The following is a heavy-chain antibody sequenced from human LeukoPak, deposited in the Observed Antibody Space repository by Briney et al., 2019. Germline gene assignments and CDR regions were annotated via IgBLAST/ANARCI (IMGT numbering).Heavy chain of an antibody. Sequence: GGSLRLSCAASGFTFDDYGMSWVRQAPGKGLEWVSGINWNGGSTGYADSVKGRFTISRDNAKNSLYLQMNSLRAEDTALYFCTKDRHSSGWPNWFDPWGQGSLVIVSS. CDR3: TKDRHSSGWPNWFDP. V-gene: IGHV3-20*04. CDR2: INWNGGST. CDR1: GFTFDDYG. J-gene: IGHJ5*02. D-gene: IGHD6-19*01.